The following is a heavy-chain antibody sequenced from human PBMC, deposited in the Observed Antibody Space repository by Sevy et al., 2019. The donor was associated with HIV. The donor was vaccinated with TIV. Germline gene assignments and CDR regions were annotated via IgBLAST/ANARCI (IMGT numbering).Heavy chain of an antibody. D-gene: IGHD2-15*01. CDR3: AHKPLYCSGGSCYSSAFDI. CDR2: IYWNDEK. V-gene: IGHV2-5*01. CDR1: GFSLSTSGVG. J-gene: IGHJ3*02. Sequence: SGPTLVNPTQTLTLTCTFSGFSLSTSGVGVGWIRQPPGKALEWLALIYWNDEKRYSPSLKSRLTITKDTSKNQVFLTMTNMDPVDTATYYCAHKPLYCSGGSCYSSAFDIWGQGTMVTVSS.